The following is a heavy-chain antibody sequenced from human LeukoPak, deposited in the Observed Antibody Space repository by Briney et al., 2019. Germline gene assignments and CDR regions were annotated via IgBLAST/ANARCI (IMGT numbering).Heavy chain of an antibody. Sequence: GGSLRLSCAASGFTFSSYGMHWVRQAPGKGLEWVAFIRYDGSNKYYADSAKARFTISRDSAKNSLYLQMNSLRAEDTALYYCARDSRAYCSGGSCYSRQPTTFDYWGQGTLVTVSS. V-gene: IGHV3-30*02. D-gene: IGHD2-15*01. J-gene: IGHJ4*02. CDR2: IRYDGSNK. CDR3: ARDSRAYCSGGSCYSRQPTTFDY. CDR1: GFTFSSYG.